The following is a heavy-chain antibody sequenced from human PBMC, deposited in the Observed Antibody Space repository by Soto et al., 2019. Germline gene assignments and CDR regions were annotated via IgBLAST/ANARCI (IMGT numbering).Heavy chain of an antibody. V-gene: IGHV3-23*01. CDR2: ISGSGGST. CDR1: GFTFSSYA. Sequence: PGGSLRLSCAASGFTFSSYAMSWVRQAPGKGLEWVSAISGSGGSTYYADSVKGRFTISRDNSKNTLYLQMNSLRAEDTAVYYCAKDTMGDYYGSGSYYKGFDYWGQGTLVTVSS. J-gene: IGHJ4*02. CDR3: AKDTMGDYYGSGSYYKGFDY. D-gene: IGHD3-10*01.